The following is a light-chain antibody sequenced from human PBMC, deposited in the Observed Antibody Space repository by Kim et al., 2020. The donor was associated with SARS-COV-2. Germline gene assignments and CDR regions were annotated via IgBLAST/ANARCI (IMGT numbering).Light chain of an antibody. CDR1: TGAVTSGAF. CDR2: TIT. V-gene: IGLV7-43*01. CDR3: LLYYDDGWV. Sequence: QAVVTQEPSLTVSPGGTVTLTCASSTGAVTSGAFPNWLQRKPGQPPRTLIYTITNRHSWTPARFSGSLLGGKAALTLSGAQPDDEAEYYCLLYYDDGWVFGGGTKLTVL. J-gene: IGLJ3*02.